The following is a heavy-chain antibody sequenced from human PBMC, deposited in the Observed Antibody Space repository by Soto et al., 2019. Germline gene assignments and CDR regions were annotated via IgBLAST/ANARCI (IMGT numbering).Heavy chain of an antibody. D-gene: IGHD3-10*01. V-gene: IGHV1-46*01. CDR3: ARAARRFGELFWFDP. CDR2: INPRGFFT. CDR1: GYTFTSYN. Sequence: QVQLVQSGAEVKKPGASVKVSCKASGYTFTSYNIHWVRQAPGQGLEWVGMINPRGFFTTYAQKFRGRVTMTGDTSTSVVYMELTNLRSEDTAMYYCARAARRFGELFWFDPWCQGTLGSVSS. J-gene: IGHJ5*02.